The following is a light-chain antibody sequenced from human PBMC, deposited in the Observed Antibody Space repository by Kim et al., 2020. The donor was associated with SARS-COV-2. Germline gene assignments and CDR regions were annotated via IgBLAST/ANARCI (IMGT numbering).Light chain of an antibody. CDR2: ELT. CDR1: CSCVGGYTL. V-gene: IGLV2-23*02. CDR3: CSYAGYSTPVV. J-gene: IGLJ2*01. Sequence: QGLTISWTGTCSCVGGYTLVTWYQEYPCIATKVMISELTKRSSGFTNRFSGASSGNTASLTISGIQTEAAADYCCCSYAGYSTPVVFGGGTKLTVL.